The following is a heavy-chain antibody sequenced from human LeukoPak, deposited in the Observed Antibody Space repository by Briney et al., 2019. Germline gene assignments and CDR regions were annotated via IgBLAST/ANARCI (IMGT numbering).Heavy chain of an antibody. CDR3: ARCSVAGLGY. CDR2: IYTSGST. CDR1: GGSISSGSYY. Sequence: SETLSLTCTVSGGSISSGSYYWSWIRQPAGKGLEWIGRIYTSGSTNYNPSLKSRVTISVDTSKNQFSLKLSSVTAADTAVYYCARCSVAGLGYWGQGTLVTVSS. V-gene: IGHV4-61*02. J-gene: IGHJ4*02. D-gene: IGHD6-19*01.